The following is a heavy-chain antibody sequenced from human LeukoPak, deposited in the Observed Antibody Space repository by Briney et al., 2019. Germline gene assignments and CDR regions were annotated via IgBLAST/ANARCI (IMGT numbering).Heavy chain of an antibody. CDR3: ARQQWSSYYYYMDV. Sequence: GGSLRLSCAASGFTFSSYAMNWVRQAPGKGLEWISSISGSGDNTYYADSVKGRFTISRDNAKNSLYLQVNSLRAEDTALYFCARQQWSSYYYYMDVWGKGTTVTVSS. D-gene: IGHD6-19*01. J-gene: IGHJ6*03. CDR1: GFTFSSYA. CDR2: ISGSGDNT. V-gene: IGHV3-23*01.